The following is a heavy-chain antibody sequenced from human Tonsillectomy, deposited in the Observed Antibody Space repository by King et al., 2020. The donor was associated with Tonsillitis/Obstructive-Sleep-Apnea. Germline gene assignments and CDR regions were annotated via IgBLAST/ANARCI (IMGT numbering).Heavy chain of an antibody. V-gene: IGHV3-15*01. CDR2: IKSKTDGGTT. J-gene: IGHJ4*02. D-gene: IGHD2-15*01. CDR3: TTEGIVVVVAATFDY. Sequence: VQLVESGGGLVKPGGSLRLSCAASGFTFSNAWMSWVRQAPGKGLEWVGRIKSKTDGGTTDYAAPVKGRFTISRDDSKNTLYLLMNSLKTEDTAVYYCTTEGIVVVVAATFDYWGQGTLVTSPQ. CDR1: GFTFSNAW.